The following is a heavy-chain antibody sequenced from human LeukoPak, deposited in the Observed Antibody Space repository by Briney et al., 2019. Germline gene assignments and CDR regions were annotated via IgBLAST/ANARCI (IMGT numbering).Heavy chain of an antibody. CDR2: IYTSGST. J-gene: IGHJ4*02. Sequence: SETLSLTCSVSGGSISGYYWSWIRQPPGKGLEWIGRIYTSGSTNYNPSLNSRVTISVDKSKNYFSLKLSSVTAADTALYYCARDWQYCSVGSCSYYFDSWGRGALVTVSS. CDR1: GGSISGYY. CDR3: ARDWQYCSVGSCSYYFDS. D-gene: IGHD2-15*01. V-gene: IGHV4-4*07.